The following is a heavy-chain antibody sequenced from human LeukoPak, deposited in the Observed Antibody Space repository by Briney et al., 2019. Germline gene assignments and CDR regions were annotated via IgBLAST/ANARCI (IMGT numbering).Heavy chain of an antibody. CDR1: GGSISSYY. D-gene: IGHD3-3*01. CDR3: ARLWYYDFWSGLGLSYYFDY. V-gene: IGHV4-59*12. J-gene: IGHJ4*02. Sequence: SETLSLTCTVSGGSISSYYWSWIRQPPGKGLEWIGYIYYSGSTNYNPSLKSRVTISVDTSKNQFSLKLSSVTAADTAAYYCARLWYYDFWSGLGLSYYFDYWGQGTLVTVSS. CDR2: IYYSGST.